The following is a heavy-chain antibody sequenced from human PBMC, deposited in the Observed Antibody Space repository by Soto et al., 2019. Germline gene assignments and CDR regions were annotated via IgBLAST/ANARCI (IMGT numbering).Heavy chain of an antibody. V-gene: IGHV1-58*01. CDR1: GFTFTSSA. CDR2: IVVGSGNT. D-gene: IGHD4-17*01. Sequence: QMQLVQSGPEVKKPGTSVKVSCKASGFTFTSSAVQWVRQARGQRLEWIGWIVVGSGNTNYAQKFQERVTITRDMSTSTAYMELSSLRSEDTAVYYCAAFVATATPVKWGFDYWGQGTLVTVSS. J-gene: IGHJ4*02. CDR3: AAFVATATPVKWGFDY.